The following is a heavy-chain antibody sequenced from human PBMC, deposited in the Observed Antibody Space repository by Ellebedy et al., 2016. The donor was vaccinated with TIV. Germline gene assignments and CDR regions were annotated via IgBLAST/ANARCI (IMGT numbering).Heavy chain of an antibody. D-gene: IGHD1-26*01. CDR2: INPSGGGT. J-gene: IGHJ4*02. CDR1: GYTFTSDL. CDR3: AREGGVYYFDY. Sequence: AASVKVSCKASGYTFTSDLIHWVRQAPGQGLEWMGIINPSGGGTGYAHKFQGRVTMTRDTSASTVYMELSSLRSEDTAVYYCAREGGVYYFDYWGQGTLVTVSS. V-gene: IGHV1-46*01.